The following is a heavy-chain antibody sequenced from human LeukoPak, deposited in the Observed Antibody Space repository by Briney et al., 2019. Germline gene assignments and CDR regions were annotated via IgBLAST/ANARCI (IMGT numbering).Heavy chain of an antibody. CDR3: ASARGRYSRFDSSGYIGD. V-gene: IGHV1-69*13. CDR2: IIPIFGTA. CDR1: GGTFSSYA. J-gene: IGHJ4*02. Sequence: SVKVSCKASGGTFSSYAISWVRQAPGQGLEWMGGIIPIFGTANYAQKFQGRVTITADESTSTAYMGLSSLRSEDTAVYYCASARGRYSRFDSSGYIGDWGQGTLVTVSS. D-gene: IGHD3-22*01.